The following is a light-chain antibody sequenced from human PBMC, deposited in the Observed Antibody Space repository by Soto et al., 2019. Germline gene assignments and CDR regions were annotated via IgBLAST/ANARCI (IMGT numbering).Light chain of an antibody. CDR1: QGITND. CDR2: AAS. J-gene: IGKJ3*01. Sequence: DIQLTQSPSFLSASVGDRGTITCRASQGITNDLAWYQQKPGKAPKLLIYAASSLQRGVPSTFSGSGFGTEFTLTISSLQPEDFATYFCQQFNSDPFTFGPGTTVDFK. V-gene: IGKV1-9*01. CDR3: QQFNSDPFT.